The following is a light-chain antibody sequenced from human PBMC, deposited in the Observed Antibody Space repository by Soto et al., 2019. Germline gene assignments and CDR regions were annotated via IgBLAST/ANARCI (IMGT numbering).Light chain of an antibody. CDR3: QHYNSYSEA. Sequence: EIVFTQSPATLSLSPGERATLSCRASQSVSSYLAWYQQKPGQAPRLLIYDASNRATGIPARFSGSGSGTDFTLAISRLEPDDFATYYCQHYNSYSEAFGQGTKVDIK. V-gene: IGKV3-11*01. CDR2: DAS. J-gene: IGKJ1*01. CDR1: QSVSSY.